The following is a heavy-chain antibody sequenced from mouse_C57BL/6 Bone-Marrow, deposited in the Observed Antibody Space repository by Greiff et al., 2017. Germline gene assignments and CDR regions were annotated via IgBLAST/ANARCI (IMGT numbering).Heavy chain of an antibody. V-gene: IGHV5-12*01. D-gene: IGHD1-1*01. J-gene: IGHJ3*01. CDR2: ISNGGGST. CDR1: GFTFSDYY. Sequence: EVQRVESGGGLVQPGGSLKLSCAASGFTFSDYYMYWVRQTPEKRLEWVAYISNGGGSTYYPDTVKGRFTISRDNAKNTRYLQMSRLKSEDTAMYYCARRRGSRFAYWGQGTLVTVSA. CDR3: ARRRGSRFAY.